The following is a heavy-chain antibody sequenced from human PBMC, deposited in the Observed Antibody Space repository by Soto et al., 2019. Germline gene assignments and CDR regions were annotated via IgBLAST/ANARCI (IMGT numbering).Heavy chain of an antibody. J-gene: IGHJ5*02. CDR3: ARGGISNQKWFDP. CDR2: IDPSDSYT. Sequence: PGESLKISCEDSGYTFSTYWISWVRQTPGKGLEWMGEIDPSDSYTIYSPSSQGHVTISSDKPARTAYLEWSSLKASDTAVYYCARGGISNQKWFDPWAQGTLVTVSS. CDR1: GYTFSTYW. D-gene: IGHD1-20*01. V-gene: IGHV5-10-1*01.